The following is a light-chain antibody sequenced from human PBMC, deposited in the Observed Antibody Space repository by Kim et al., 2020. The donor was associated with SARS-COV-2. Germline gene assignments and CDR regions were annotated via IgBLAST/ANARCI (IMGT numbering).Light chain of an antibody. CDR2: EDN. J-gene: IGLJ3*02. Sequence: NFMLTQPHSVSESPGKTVTISCTGSSGSIASNYVQWYQQRPGSAPTTVIYEDNQRPSGVPDRFSGSIDSSSNSASLTISGLKTEDEADYFWQSYDSSNRVFGGGTQLTVL. V-gene: IGLV6-57*02. CDR1: SGSIASNY. CDR3: QSYDSSNRV.